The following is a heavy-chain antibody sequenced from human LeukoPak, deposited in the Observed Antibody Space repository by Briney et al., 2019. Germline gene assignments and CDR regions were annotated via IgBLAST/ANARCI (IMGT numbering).Heavy chain of an antibody. CDR2: ISGSGGST. CDR1: GFTFSTYA. Sequence: GGSLRLSCAASGFTFSTYAMSWVRQAPGKGLEWVSGISGSGGSTYYADSVKGRFTISRDDSKNTLYLQMNSLRAEDTAVYYCAKGKLDPFDYWGQGTLVTVSS. D-gene: IGHD1-1*01. J-gene: IGHJ4*02. V-gene: IGHV3-23*01. CDR3: AKGKLDPFDY.